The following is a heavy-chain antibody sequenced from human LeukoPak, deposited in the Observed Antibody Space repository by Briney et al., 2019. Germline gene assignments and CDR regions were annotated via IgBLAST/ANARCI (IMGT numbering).Heavy chain of an antibody. CDR3: TRALTY. V-gene: IGHV3-30*02. J-gene: IGHJ4*02. CDR2: IHYDGSNE. CDR1: GFTFSSYG. D-gene: IGHD2-8*01. Sequence: PGGSLRLSCAASGFTFSSYGMHWVRQAPGKGLEWVAFIHYDGSNEYYADSVKGRFTISRDNAKNTLYLQMNSLRAEDTAVYYCTRALTYWGQGTLVTVSS.